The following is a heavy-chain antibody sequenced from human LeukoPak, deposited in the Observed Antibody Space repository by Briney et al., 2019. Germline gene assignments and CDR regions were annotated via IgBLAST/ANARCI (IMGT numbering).Heavy chain of an antibody. V-gene: IGHV3-23*01. J-gene: IGHJ4*02. Sequence: GGTLRLSCAASGFTFSSYGMSWVRQAPGKGLEWVSAISGSGGSTYYADSVKGRFTISRDNSKNTLYLQMNSLRAEDTAVYYCAKDSDSTVVTSLDYWGQGTLVTVSS. CDR1: GFTFSSYG. CDR2: ISGSGGST. CDR3: AKDSDSTVVTSLDY. D-gene: IGHD4-23*01.